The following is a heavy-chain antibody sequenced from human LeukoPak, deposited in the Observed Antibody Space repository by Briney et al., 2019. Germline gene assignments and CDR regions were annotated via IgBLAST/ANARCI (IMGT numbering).Heavy chain of an antibody. Sequence: SETLSLTCAVYGGSFSGYYWSWLRQPPGKGLEWIGEINHSGSTNYNPSLKSRVTISVDTSKNHFSLKLNSVTAADTAVYYCAKPSNYYGSATDAFDFWGQGTMVTVSS. J-gene: IGHJ3*01. CDR2: INHSGST. D-gene: IGHD3-10*01. CDR3: AKPSNYYGSATDAFDF. CDR1: GGSFSGYY. V-gene: IGHV4-34*01.